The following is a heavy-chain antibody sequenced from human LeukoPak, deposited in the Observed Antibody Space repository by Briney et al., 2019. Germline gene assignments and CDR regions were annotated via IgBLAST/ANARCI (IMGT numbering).Heavy chain of an antibody. V-gene: IGHV3-30*18. Sequence: GRSLRLSCAASGFTFSSYGMHWVRQAPGKGLEWVAVISYDGSNKYYADPVKGRFTISRDNSKNTLYLQMNSLRAEDTAVYYCAKGTYSYGYPPDYWGQGTLVTVSS. J-gene: IGHJ4*02. CDR1: GFTFSSYG. D-gene: IGHD5-18*01. CDR3: AKGTYSYGYPPDY. CDR2: ISYDGSNK.